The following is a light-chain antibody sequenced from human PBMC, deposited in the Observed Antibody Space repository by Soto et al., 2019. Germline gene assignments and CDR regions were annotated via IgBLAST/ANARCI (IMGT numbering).Light chain of an antibody. CDR2: GAS. V-gene: IGKV3-15*01. J-gene: IGKJ5*01. Sequence: EIMIKQSPSTLSLSPGEGPTLSSRASQSVSSHFGWYQQKPGQDLRLLIYGASTRATGIPARFSGSGSGTELTLTISSLQSEDFAICYCQRYNNWPIIFGKGTRLELK. CDR3: QRYNNWPII. CDR1: QSVSSH.